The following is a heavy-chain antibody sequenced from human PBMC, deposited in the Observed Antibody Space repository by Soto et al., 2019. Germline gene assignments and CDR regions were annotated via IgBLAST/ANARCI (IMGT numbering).Heavy chain of an antibody. CDR2: IYPGDSDT. V-gene: IGHV5-51*01. Sequence: RESLKISCTGSGYTFTRHWIGWVRQMPGKGLEWLGIIYPGDSDTRYSPSFQGQVTFSADKSISTAYLQWSSLKASDTAMYYCVRVGLVGPTSLSNAWFDPWGQGTLVTVSS. J-gene: IGHJ5*02. D-gene: IGHD1-26*01. CDR3: VRVGLVGPTSLSNAWFDP. CDR1: GYTFTRHW.